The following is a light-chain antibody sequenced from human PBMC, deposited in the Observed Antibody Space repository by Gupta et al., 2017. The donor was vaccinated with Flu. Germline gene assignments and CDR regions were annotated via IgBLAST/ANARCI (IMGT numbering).Light chain of an antibody. CDR3: QQYDNLLRT. CDR2: DAS. Sequence: PSARSASVGNRVTITCQESRDISNYLNWYQQKPGKAPKLLIYDASNLETGVPSRFSGSGSGTDFTVTISSLQPEDIATYYCQQYDNLLRTFGPGTKVDIK. J-gene: IGKJ3*01. CDR1: RDISNY. V-gene: IGKV1-33*01.